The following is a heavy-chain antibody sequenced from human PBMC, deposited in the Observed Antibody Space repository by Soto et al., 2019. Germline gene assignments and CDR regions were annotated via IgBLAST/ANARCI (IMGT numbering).Heavy chain of an antibody. D-gene: IGHD5-12*01. CDR2: MNPNSGDT. J-gene: IGHJ6*03. CDR1: GYRFSDYY. CDR3: ARESGGATATLDYYYFYMDV. V-gene: IGHV1-2*02. Sequence: QVQLVQSGAEVKKPGASVTVSCKASGYRFSDYYLHWVRQAPGQGPGWMGWMNPNSGDTKYAQKFKGRVTMTRDTSVRTAFMELNWLKSADTAVYYCARESGGATATLDYYYFYMDVWGIGTTVTVSS.